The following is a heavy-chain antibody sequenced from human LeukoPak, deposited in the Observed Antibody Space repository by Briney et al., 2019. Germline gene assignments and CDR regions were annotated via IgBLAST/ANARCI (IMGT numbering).Heavy chain of an antibody. CDR3: ASGLELDY. Sequence: GGSLRLSCAASGFTFRSYWMRWVHQAPGKGLEWVGNIKQDGSEKNYVDSVKGRFTISRDNAKNSLYLQMNSLRAEDTAVYYCASGLELDYWGQGTLVTVSS. V-gene: IGHV3-7*03. J-gene: IGHJ4*02. CDR1: GFTFRSYW. CDR2: IKQDGSEK.